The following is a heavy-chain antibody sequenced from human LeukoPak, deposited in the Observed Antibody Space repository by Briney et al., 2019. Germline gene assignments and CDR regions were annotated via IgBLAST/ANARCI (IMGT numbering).Heavy chain of an antibody. CDR2: ISAYNGNT. CDR1: GYTFTSYG. CDR3: ARSNNFDAFDI. J-gene: IGHJ3*02. V-gene: IGHV1-18*01. Sequence: ASVKVSCKASGYTFTSYGISWVRRAPGQGLEWMGWISAYNGNTNYAQKLQGRVTMTTDKSTSTAYMELRSLRSDETAVYYCARSNNFDAFDIWGQGTMVTVSS. D-gene: IGHD5-24*01.